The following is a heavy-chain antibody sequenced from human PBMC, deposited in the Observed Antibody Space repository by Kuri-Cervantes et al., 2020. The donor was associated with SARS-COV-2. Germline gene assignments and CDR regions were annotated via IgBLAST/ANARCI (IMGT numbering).Heavy chain of an antibody. V-gene: IGHV4-39*01. J-gene: IGHJ4*02. Sequence: GSLRLSCAVSNGSITTPTYYWGWIRQSPGRGLEWLGSIYRDGNSYYNPSLMGRVTLSVDTSKNQFSLSLASVTAADSAVYYCARLSPNWGPGTLVTVSS. CDR2: IYRDGNS. CDR3: ARLSPN. CDR1: NGSITTPTYY.